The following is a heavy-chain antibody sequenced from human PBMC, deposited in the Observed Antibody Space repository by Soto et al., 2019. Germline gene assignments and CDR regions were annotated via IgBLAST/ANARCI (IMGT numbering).Heavy chain of an antibody. CDR3: ARESANCGGDCYSDY. V-gene: IGHV3-33*01. CDR1: GFTFSSYG. Sequence: GGSLRLSCAASGFTFSSYGMHWVRQAPGKGLEWVAVIWYDGSNKYYADSVKGRFTISRDNSKNTLYLQMNSLRAEDTAVYYCARESANCGGDCYSDYWGQGTLVTVSS. J-gene: IGHJ4*02. CDR2: IWYDGSNK. D-gene: IGHD2-21*02.